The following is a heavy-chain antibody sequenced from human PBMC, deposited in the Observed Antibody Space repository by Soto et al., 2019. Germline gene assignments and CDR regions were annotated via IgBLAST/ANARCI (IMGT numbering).Heavy chain of an antibody. Sequence: SETLSLTCTVSGGSVSSGSYYWSWIRQPPGKGLEWIGYIYYSGSTNYNPSLKSRVTISVDTSKNQFSLKLSSVTAADTAVYYCARGSSWYYYYGMDVWGHGTTVTVSS. D-gene: IGHD6-13*01. CDR1: GGSVSSGSYY. V-gene: IGHV4-61*01. J-gene: IGHJ6*02. CDR3: ARGSSWYYYYGMDV. CDR2: IYYSGST.